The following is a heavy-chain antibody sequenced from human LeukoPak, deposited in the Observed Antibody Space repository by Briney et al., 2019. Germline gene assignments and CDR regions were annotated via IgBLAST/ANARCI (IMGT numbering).Heavy chain of an antibody. J-gene: IGHJ6*03. CDR2: INHSGST. D-gene: IGHD3-3*01. V-gene: IGHV4-34*01. CDR3: ARGRAIFGVVTRYYMDV. CDR1: GGSFSGYY. Sequence: SETLSLTCAVYGGSFSGYYWSWIRQPRGKGLEWIGEINHSGSTNYNPSLKSRVTISVDTSKNQFSLKLSSVTAADTAVYYCARGRAIFGVVTRYYMDVWGKGTTVTVSS.